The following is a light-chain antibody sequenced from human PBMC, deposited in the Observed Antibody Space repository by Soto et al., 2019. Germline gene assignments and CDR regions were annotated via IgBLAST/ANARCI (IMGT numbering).Light chain of an antibody. Sequence: AIRMTQSPSSLSASTGDRVTITCRASQGISSYLDWYQQKQGKAPKLLIYAASTLQSGVPSRFSGSGSGTDFTLTISCLQSEDFATYYCQQYYSYPPTFGQGTRLEIK. CDR3: QQYYSYPPT. CDR2: AAS. V-gene: IGKV1-8*01. J-gene: IGKJ5*01. CDR1: QGISSY.